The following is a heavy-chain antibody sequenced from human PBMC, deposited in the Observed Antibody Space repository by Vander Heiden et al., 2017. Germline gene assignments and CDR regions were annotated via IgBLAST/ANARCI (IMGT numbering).Heavy chain of an antibody. CDR2: ISGYNGNT. CDR1: GHTFTSYG. V-gene: IGHV1-18*01. D-gene: IGHD3-10*01. CDR3: AREGHDYGSGSYYPTFDY. J-gene: IGHJ4*02. Sequence: QVQLVQSGAEVKKPGASVKVSCKAPGHTFTSYGISWVRQAPGPGLEGMGWISGYNGNTNYAQKRQGRVTMATDTSTSTAYMELRSLRSDDTAVYYCAREGHDYGSGSYYPTFDYWGQGTLVTVSS.